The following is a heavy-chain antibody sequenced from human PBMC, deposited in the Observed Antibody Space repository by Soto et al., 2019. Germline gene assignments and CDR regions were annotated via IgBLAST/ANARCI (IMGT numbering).Heavy chain of an antibody. D-gene: IGHD3-3*01. V-gene: IGHV4-39*07. CDR1: GGSVSSSSYY. Sequence: SETLSLTCTVSGGSVSSSSYYWGWERQTPGKGLEWIGSVYYSGSTNSTPPLTSRVTISVDTSKTQFSLKLSSLTAADTAVYFCSRFFPPMRYYYYFLAFWVKGSTVIVSS. J-gene: IGHJ6*03. CDR2: VYYSGST. CDR3: SRFFPPMRYYYYFLAF.